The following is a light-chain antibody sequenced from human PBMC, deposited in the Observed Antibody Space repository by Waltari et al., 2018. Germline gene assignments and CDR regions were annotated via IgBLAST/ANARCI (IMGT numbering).Light chain of an antibody. CDR2: YAS. J-gene: IGKJ5*01. CDR1: PCIGSS. Sequence: EIVLTQSPDFQSVTPKERVTITCRASPCIGSSLYWYQQKPDQSPKLLIKYASQSFSGVPARFSGSGSGTDFTLTINSLEAEDAATYYCHQNSSLPITFGQGTRLEIK. V-gene: IGKV6-21*01. CDR3: HQNSSLPIT.